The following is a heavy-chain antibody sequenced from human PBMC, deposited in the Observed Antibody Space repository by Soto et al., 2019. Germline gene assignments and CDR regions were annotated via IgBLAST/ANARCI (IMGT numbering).Heavy chain of an antibody. V-gene: IGHV2-5*01. CDR2: IYWSGDE. Sequence: QGTLKESGPPLVKPTQTLTLTCSFSGFSLSTSGVGVGWIRQSPGKALEWLALIYWSGDEHYRPSLKSRLSFLKDTSKNHVVLIMTDMDPVDTATYYCARGLATLPVFAFDIWGQGTMVTVSS. D-gene: IGHD6-6*01. J-gene: IGHJ3*02. CDR1: GFSLSTSGVG. CDR3: ARGLATLPVFAFDI.